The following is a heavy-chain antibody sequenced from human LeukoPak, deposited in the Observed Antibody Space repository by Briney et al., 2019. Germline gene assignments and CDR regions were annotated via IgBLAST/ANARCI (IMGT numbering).Heavy chain of an antibody. V-gene: IGHV1-2*02. CDR2: INPNSGGT. J-gene: IGHJ5*02. Sequence: ASVKVSCKASGYTFTSYDINWVRQAPGQGLEWMGWINPNSGGTNYAQKFQGRVTMTRDTSISTAYMELSRLRSDDTAVYYCARDPGDSSWYRGNWFDPWGQGTLVTVSS. CDR3: ARDPGDSSWYRGNWFDP. CDR1: GYTFTSYD. D-gene: IGHD6-13*01.